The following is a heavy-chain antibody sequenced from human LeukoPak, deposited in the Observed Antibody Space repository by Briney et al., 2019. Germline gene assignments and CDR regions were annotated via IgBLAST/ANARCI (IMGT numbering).Heavy chain of an antibody. CDR2: INWNGGST. CDR3: ARVKTTRDILTGSHGGAFDI. Sequence: GGSLRLSCAASGFTFDDYAMSWVRQAPGKGLEWVSGINWNGGSTGYAESVKGRFTISRDNAKNSLYLQMNSLRAEYTALYHCARVKTTRDILTGSHGGAFDIWGRGTMVIVSS. V-gene: IGHV3-20*01. CDR1: GFTFDDYA. J-gene: IGHJ3*02. D-gene: IGHD3-9*01.